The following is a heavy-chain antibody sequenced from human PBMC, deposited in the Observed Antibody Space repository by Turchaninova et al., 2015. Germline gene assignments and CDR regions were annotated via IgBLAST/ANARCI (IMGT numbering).Heavy chain of an antibody. CDR3: ARHSPFDS. V-gene: IGHV4-39*01. J-gene: IGHJ5*01. Sequence: QLQLQESGPGLVKPSETLSLTCRVSGGSINSTTYYWGWVRQPPGEGLEWIGSICFSGKTYYNPSLKNRVTISIDASKSQFSLQVTSVTATDTAVYFCARHSPFDSWGQGTLVTVSS. CDR2: ICFSGKT. CDR1: GGSINSTTYY.